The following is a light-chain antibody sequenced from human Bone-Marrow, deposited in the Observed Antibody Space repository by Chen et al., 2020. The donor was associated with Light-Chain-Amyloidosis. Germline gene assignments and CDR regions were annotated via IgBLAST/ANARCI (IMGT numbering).Light chain of an antibody. Sequence: EIVLTQSPATLSLSPGERATLSCRASQSVRSNYLAWYKQKPGQAPRLLMYGASSRATGIPDRFSGSGSGTDFTLTISRLEPEDFVLYYCQQYGSSPWTFGQGTKVEIK. CDR2: GAS. CDR3: QQYGSSPWT. V-gene: IGKV3-20*01. CDR1: QSVRSNY. J-gene: IGKJ1*01.